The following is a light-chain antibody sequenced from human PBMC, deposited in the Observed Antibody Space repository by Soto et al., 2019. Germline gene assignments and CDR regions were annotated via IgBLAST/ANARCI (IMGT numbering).Light chain of an antibody. Sequence: PGERATLSCRASENVRTFVDWYQQKPGQAPRLLIYGASNRATGIPDRFGGSGSGTDFTLTISRLEPEDFAVYYCQHYVSSPWTFGQGTKVDIK. CDR1: ENVRTF. V-gene: IGKV3-20*01. CDR2: GAS. CDR3: QHYVSSPWT. J-gene: IGKJ1*01.